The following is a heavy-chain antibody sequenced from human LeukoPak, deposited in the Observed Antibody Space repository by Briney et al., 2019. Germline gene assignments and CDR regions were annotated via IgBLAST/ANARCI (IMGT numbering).Heavy chain of an antibody. CDR1: GGSISSYY. CDR2: IYTSGST. D-gene: IGHD2-2*01. J-gene: IGHJ5*02. V-gene: IGHV4-4*07. Sequence: PSETLSLTCTVSGGSISSYYWSWIRQPARKGLEWIGRIYTSGSTNYNPSLKSRVTMSVDTSKNQFSLKLSSVTAADTAVYYCARAMVRYCSSTSCYSWFDPWGQGTLVTVSS. CDR3: ARAMVRYCSSTSCYSWFDP.